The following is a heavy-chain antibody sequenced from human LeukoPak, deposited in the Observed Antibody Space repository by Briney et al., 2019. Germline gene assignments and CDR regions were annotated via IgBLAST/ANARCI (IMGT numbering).Heavy chain of an antibody. CDR2: IIPIFGTA. CDR1: GGTFSSYA. D-gene: IGHD5-18*01. Sequence: GASVKVSCKASGGTFSSYAISWVRQAPGQGLEWMEGIIPIFGTANYAQKFQGRVTITTDESTSTAYMELSSLRSEDTAVYYCAVEKPRGYSYAKAFDYWGQGTLVTVSS. CDR3: AVEKPRGYSYAKAFDY. J-gene: IGHJ4*02. V-gene: IGHV1-69*05.